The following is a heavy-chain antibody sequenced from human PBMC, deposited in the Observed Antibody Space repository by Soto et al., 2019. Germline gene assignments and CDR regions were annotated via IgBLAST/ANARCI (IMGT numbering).Heavy chain of an antibody. Sequence: GGSLRLSCAAPGFTFSSYWMHWVRQAPGKGLVWVSRIISDGSSTTYADSVKGRFTISRDNAKNTLYLQMNSLRAEDTAVYYCVRHFDKWGQGTLVTVSS. CDR1: GFTFSSYW. J-gene: IGHJ4*02. V-gene: IGHV3-74*01. CDR3: VRHFDK. CDR2: IISDGSST.